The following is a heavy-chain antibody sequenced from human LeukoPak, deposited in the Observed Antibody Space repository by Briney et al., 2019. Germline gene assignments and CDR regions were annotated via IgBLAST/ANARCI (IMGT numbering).Heavy chain of an antibody. Sequence: SGGSLRLSCAASGFTFSSYAMSWVRQAPGKGLEWVSSISSSSSYIYYADSVKGRFTISRDNAKNSLYLQMNSLRAEDTAVYYCARNSFANQWLVLGYWGQGTLVTVSS. D-gene: IGHD6-19*01. CDR3: ARNSFANQWLVLGY. CDR2: ISSSSSYI. J-gene: IGHJ4*02. V-gene: IGHV3-21*01. CDR1: GFTFSSYA.